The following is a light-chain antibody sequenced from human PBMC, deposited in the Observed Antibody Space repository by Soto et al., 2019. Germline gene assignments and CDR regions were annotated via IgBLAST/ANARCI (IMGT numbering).Light chain of an antibody. CDR1: QSVRSN. Sequence: EIVMTQSPATLSVSPGERATLSCRASQSVRSNLAWYQQKPGQAPRLLIYDTSTRATCIPARFSGSGSGTEFTLTISSLQSEDFAAYYFQQYNNWPWTFGQGTKVEIK. J-gene: IGKJ1*01. CDR3: QQYNNWPWT. CDR2: DTS. V-gene: IGKV3-15*01.